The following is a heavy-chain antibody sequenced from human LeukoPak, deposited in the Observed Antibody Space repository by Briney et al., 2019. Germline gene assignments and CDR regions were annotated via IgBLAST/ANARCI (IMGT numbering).Heavy chain of an antibody. D-gene: IGHD3-22*01. J-gene: IGHJ6*03. Sequence: PSETLSLTCTVSGDSVSGYYGNWIRQPPGKGLEWIGYFYTSANTNYNPSLKSRVTMSVDTSKNQFSLKLSSVTAADTAVYYCARGLRDEERHYGYYYMDVWGKGTTVTVSS. CDR3: ARGLRDEERHYGYYYMDV. CDR2: FYTSANT. CDR1: GDSVSGYY. V-gene: IGHV4-4*09.